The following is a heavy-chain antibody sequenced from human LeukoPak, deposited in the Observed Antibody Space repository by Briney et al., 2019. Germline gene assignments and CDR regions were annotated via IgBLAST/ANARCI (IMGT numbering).Heavy chain of an antibody. Sequence: GGSLRLSCAASGFTFSSYSMNWVRQAPGKGLEWVSSISSSSSYIYYADSVKGRFTISRDNAKNSLYLRMNSLRAEDTAVYYCARGPRATPLGYFDYWGQGTLVTVSS. D-gene: IGHD5-12*01. V-gene: IGHV3-21*01. CDR2: ISSSSSYI. J-gene: IGHJ4*02. CDR1: GFTFSSYS. CDR3: ARGPRATPLGYFDY.